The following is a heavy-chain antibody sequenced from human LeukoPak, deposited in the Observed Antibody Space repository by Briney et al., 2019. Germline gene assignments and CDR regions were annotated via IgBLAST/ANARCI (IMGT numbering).Heavy chain of an antibody. CDR3: AREWQWPPSPSFDY. J-gene: IGHJ4*02. CDR2: ISSSSSYI. D-gene: IGHD6-19*01. Sequence: GGSLRLSCAASGFTFSSYSMNWVRQAPGKGLEWVSSISSSSSYIYYADSVKGRFTISRDSAKNSLYLQMNSLRAEDTAVYYCAREWQWPPSPSFDYWGQGTLVTVSS. V-gene: IGHV3-21*01. CDR1: GFTFSSYS.